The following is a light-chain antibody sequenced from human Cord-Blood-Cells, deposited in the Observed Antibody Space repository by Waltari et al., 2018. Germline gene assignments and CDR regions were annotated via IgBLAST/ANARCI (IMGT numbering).Light chain of an antibody. CDR3: QVWDSSSDHPGVV. CDR2: DDS. J-gene: IGLJ2*01. CDR1: NIGSKS. Sequence: SYVLTQPPSVSVAPGKTARITCGGNNIGSKSVHWYQQKPGQAPVLVVYDDSDRPSGSPERFSGANSGNTATLTISRVEAGDGADYYWQVWDSSSDHPGVVFGGGTKLTVL. V-gene: IGLV3-21*03.